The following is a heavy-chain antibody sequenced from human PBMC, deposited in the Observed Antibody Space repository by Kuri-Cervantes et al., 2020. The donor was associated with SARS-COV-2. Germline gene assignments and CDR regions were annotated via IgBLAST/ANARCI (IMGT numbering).Heavy chain of an antibody. CDR3: TRRIYCSGGSCSGGGSYYYYGMDV. Sequence: GESLKISCAASGFTFSSYGMHWVRQASGKGLEWVGRIRSKANSYATAYAASVKGRFTISRDDSKDTAYLQMNSLKTEDTAVYYCTRRIYCSGGSCSGGGSYYYYGMDVWGQGTTVTVSS. D-gene: IGHD2-15*01. CDR1: GFTFSSYG. CDR2: IRSKANSYAT. J-gene: IGHJ6*02. V-gene: IGHV3-73*01.